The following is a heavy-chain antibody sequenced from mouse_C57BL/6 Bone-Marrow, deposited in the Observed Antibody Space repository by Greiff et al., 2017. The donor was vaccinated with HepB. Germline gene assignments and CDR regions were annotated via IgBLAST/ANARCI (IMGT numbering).Heavy chain of an antibody. V-gene: IGHV1-63*01. D-gene: IGHD2-1*01. CDR1: GYTFTNYW. CDR3: ARYGKEAWFAD. CDR2: IYPGGGYT. Sequence: QVQLKQSGAELVRPGTSVKMSRKASGYTFTNYWIGWAKQRPGHGLEWIGDIYPGGGYTNYNEKFKGKATLTADKSSSTAYMPFSSLTSEDSAIYYCARYGKEAWFADWGQGTLVTVSA. J-gene: IGHJ3*01.